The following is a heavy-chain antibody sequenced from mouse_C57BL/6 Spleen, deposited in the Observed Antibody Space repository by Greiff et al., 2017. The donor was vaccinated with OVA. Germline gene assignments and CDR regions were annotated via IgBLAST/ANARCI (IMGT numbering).Heavy chain of an antibody. V-gene: IGHV14-2*01. CDR1: GFNFTDYY. CDR3: ARDGNYVSMDY. D-gene: IGHD2-1*01. CDR2: IDPEDGDT. J-gene: IGHJ4*01. Sequence: EVQLQQSGAELVKPGASVKLSCTASGFNFTDYYMHWVKQRTEQGLEWIGRIDPEDGDTKYAPKFQGKATITADKSSNTAYLQLSSLTSEDTAVYYCARDGNYVSMDYWGQGTSVTVSS.